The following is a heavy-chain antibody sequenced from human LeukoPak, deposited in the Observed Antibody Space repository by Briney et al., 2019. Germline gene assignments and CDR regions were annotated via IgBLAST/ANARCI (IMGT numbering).Heavy chain of an antibody. Sequence: GGSLRLSCAASGFTFSSYWMSWVRQAPGKGLEWVANIKQDGSEKYYVDSVKGRFTISRDNAKNSLYLQMNSLRAEDTAVYYCARDLDNGEYTYGCHDAWGQGTLVTVSS. V-gene: IGHV3-7*01. CDR3: ARDLDNGEYTYGCHDA. D-gene: IGHD5-18*01. CDR2: IKQDGSEK. J-gene: IGHJ4*02. CDR1: GFTFSSYW.